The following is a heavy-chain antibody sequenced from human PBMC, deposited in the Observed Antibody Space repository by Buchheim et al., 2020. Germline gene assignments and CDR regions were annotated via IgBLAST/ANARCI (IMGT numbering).Heavy chain of an antibody. Sequence: EVQLVESGGGLVQPGGSLRLSCAASGFTFSSYDMHWVRQATGKGLEWVSAIGTAGDPYYPGSVKGRFTISRENAKTSLYLQMNSLRAGDTAVYYCARGVPASRWSGLTSDGMDVWGQGTT. CDR3: ARGVPASRWSGLTSDGMDV. CDR2: IGTAGDP. D-gene: IGHD3-3*01. J-gene: IGHJ6*02. CDR1: GFTFSSYD. V-gene: IGHV3-13*05.